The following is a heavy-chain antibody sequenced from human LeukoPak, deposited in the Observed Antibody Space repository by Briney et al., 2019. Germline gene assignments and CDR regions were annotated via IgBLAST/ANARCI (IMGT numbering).Heavy chain of an antibody. Sequence: ASVKVSCKASGYTFASYDINWVRQATGQGLEWMGWMNPNSGNTGYAQKFQGRVTMTRNTSISTAYMELSSLRSEDTAVYYCARGRMLRLTHDYWGQGTLVTVSS. D-gene: IGHD2-15*01. CDR3: ARGRMLRLTHDY. CDR2: MNPNSGNT. CDR1: GYTFASYD. V-gene: IGHV1-8*01. J-gene: IGHJ4*02.